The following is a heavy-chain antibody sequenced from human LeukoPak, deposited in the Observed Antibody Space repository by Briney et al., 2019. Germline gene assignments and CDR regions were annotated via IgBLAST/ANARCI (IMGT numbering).Heavy chain of an antibody. CDR3: ARESVVYEDFGAFDI. CDR1: GFTFSSYW. CDR2: IKQDGSEK. D-gene: IGHD2-8*02. V-gene: IGHV3-7*01. Sequence: GGSLRLSCSASGFTFSSYWMHWVRQAPGKGLEWVANIKQDGSEKYYVDSVEGRFTISRDNAKNSLYLQMNSLRAEDAAVYYCARESVVYEDFGAFDIWGQGTMVTVSS. J-gene: IGHJ3*02.